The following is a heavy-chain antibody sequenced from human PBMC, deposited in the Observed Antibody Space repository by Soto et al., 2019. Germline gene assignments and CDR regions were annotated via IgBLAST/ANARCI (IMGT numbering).Heavy chain of an antibody. D-gene: IGHD5-18*01. CDR1: AGSISSGGYS. V-gene: IGHV4-30-2*01. J-gene: IGHJ5*02. Sequence: PSETLSLTCAVSAGSISSGGYSWSWIRQPPGKGLEWIGYIYHSGSTYYNPSLKSRVTISVDRSKNQFSLKLSSVTAADTAVYYCARGKGYSYGPRGDWFDPWGQGTLVTVSS. CDR2: IYHSGST. CDR3: ARGKGYSYGPRGDWFDP.